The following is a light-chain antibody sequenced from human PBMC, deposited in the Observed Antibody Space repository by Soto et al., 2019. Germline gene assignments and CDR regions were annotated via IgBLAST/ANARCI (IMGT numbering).Light chain of an antibody. Sequence: EIVMTQSPATLSVSPGERATLSCRASQSVSSNLAWYQQKPGQAPRLLIYGASTRATGIPARFSGSGSGKEFTLPISSLKSEDFAVYYCQQYNNWPPWTFGQGTKVEIK. V-gene: IGKV3-15*01. J-gene: IGKJ1*01. CDR2: GAS. CDR1: QSVSSN. CDR3: QQYNNWPPWT.